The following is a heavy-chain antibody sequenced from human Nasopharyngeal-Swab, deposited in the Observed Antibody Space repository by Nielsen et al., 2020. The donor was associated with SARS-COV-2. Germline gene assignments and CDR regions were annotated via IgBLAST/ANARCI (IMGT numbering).Heavy chain of an antibody. Sequence: WIRQPPGRGLEWIGYIYYSGSTYYNPSLKSRVTISVDTSKNQFSLKLSSVTAADTAVYYCARGRYCSSTSCFDHYGMDVWGQGTTVTVSS. CDR3: ARGRYCSSTSCFDHYGMDV. D-gene: IGHD2-2*01. J-gene: IGHJ6*02. V-gene: IGHV4-31*02. CDR2: IYYSGST.